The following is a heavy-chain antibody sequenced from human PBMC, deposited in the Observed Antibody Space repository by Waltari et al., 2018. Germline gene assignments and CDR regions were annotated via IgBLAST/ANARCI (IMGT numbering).Heavy chain of an antibody. D-gene: IGHD1-26*01. CDR2: LYPGESYT. CDR3: AVTGPDGRIVNGGGSHAFDI. J-gene: IGHJ3*02. Sequence: EVQLVQSGAEVKKPGESLKISCKGSGYSFTSYWIGWVRQMPGKGLEWMGGLYPGESYTRDSPSFQGKCTISADKSISTAYLQWSSLKASDTAMYYCAVTGPDGRIVNGGGSHAFDIWGQGTMVTVSS. V-gene: IGHV5-51*01. CDR1: GYSFTSYW.